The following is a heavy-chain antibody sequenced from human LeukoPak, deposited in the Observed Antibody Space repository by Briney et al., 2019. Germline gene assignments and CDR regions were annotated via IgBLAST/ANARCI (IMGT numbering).Heavy chain of an antibody. CDR2: IYHSGST. V-gene: IGHV4-4*02. J-gene: IGHJ4*02. D-gene: IGHD3-10*01. CDR1: GGSISSSNW. Sequence: SETLSLTCAVSGGSISSSNWWSWVRQPPGKGLEWIGEIYHSGSTNYNPSLKSRVTISVDKSKNQFSLKLSSVTAADTAVYYCARELDYYGSGSPFDYWGQGTLVTVSS. CDR3: ARELDYYGSGSPFDY.